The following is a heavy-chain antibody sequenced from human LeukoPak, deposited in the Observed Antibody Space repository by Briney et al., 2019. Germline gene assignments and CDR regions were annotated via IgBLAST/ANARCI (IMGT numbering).Heavy chain of an antibody. D-gene: IGHD3-3*01. CDR1: GGSISSYY. J-gene: IGHJ4*02. CDR3: AKDRDFWSGYYGYYFDY. CDR2: IYTSGST. Sequence: SETLSLTCTVSGGSISSYYWSWIRQPAGKGLEWIGRIYTSGSTNYNPSLKSRVTMSVDTSKNQFSLKLSSVTAADTAVYYCAKDRDFWSGYYGYYFDYWGQGTLVTVSS. V-gene: IGHV4-4*07.